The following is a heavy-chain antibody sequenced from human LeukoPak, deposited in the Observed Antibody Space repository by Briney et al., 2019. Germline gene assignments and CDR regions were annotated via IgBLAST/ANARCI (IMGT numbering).Heavy chain of an antibody. D-gene: IGHD3-22*01. Sequence: PSETLSLTCAVYGGSFSGYYWSWIRQPPGKRLEWIGRVNHGGSTNYNPSLKSRVTLSVDTSKNQFSLDLTSVTAADAAVYYCARGTCDSSGYYFYFDYWAQGILVTVSS. CDR1: GGSFSGYY. J-gene: IGHJ4*02. V-gene: IGHV4-34*01. CDR2: VNHGGST. CDR3: ARGTCDSSGYYFYFDY.